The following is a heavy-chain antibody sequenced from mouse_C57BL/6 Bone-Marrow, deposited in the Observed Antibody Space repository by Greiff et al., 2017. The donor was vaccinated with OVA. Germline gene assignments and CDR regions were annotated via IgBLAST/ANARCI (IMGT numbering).Heavy chain of an antibody. J-gene: IGHJ2*01. V-gene: IGHV1-81*01. Sequence: QVHVKQSGAELARPGASVKLSCKASGYTFTSYGISWVKQRTGQGLEWIGEIYHRSGNTYYNEKFKGKATLTADKSASTAYMALRSLTSEDSAVYFCAKEFITTDDDYWGQGTTLTVSS. CDR3: AKEFITTDDDY. D-gene: IGHD1-1*01. CDR1: GYTFTSYG. CDR2: IYHRSGNT.